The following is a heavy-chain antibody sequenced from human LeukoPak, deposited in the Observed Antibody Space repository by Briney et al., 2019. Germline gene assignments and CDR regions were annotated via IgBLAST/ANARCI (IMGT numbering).Heavy chain of an antibody. J-gene: IGHJ4*02. Sequence: GASVKVSCKASGYTFTSYGISWVRQAPGQGLEWMGWISAYNGNTNYAQKLQGRVTMTRDTSTSTVYMELSSLRSEDTAVYYCARDRDWNYYFDYWGQGTLVTVSS. CDR1: GYTFTSYG. D-gene: IGHD1-7*01. CDR2: ISAYNGNT. CDR3: ARDRDWNYYFDY. V-gene: IGHV1-18*01.